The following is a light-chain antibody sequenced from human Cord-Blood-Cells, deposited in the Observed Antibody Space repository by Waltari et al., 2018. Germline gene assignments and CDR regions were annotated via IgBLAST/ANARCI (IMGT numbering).Light chain of an antibody. CDR2: DVS. V-gene: IGLV2-14*01. CDR1: SSDVGGHNY. Sequence: QSALPPPAPVPGSPGQSLTISCTGTSSDVGGHNYVSWYHQPPGKPPKLMIYDVSNRPSGVSNRFSGSKSSNTASLTISGLQAEDEADYYCSSYTSSSTLAVFGGGTKLTVL. J-gene: IGLJ3*02. CDR3: SSYTSSSTLAV.